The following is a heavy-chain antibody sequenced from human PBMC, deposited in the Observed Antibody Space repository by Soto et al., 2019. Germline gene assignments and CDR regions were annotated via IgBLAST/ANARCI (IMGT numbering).Heavy chain of an antibody. CDR1: GYTFTSYA. CDR2: IIPIFGTA. J-gene: IGHJ4*02. V-gene: IGHV1-69*13. CDR3: TTSPIHIAAAGLYYFDY. D-gene: IGHD6-13*01. Sequence: GASVKVSCKASGYTFTSYAISWGRQAPGQGLEWMGGIIPIFGTANYAQKFQGRVTITADESTSTAYMELSSLRSEDTAVYYCTTSPIHIAAAGLYYFDYWGQGTLVTVSS.